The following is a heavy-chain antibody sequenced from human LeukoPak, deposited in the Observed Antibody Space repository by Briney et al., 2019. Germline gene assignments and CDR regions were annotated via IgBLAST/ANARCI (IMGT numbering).Heavy chain of an antibody. Sequence: SETLSLTCTVSGGSISSGSYYWSWIRQPAGKGLEWIGRIYTSGSTNYNPSLKSRVTISVDTSKNQFSLKLSSVTAADTAVYYCARRRDGYFDYWGQGTLVTVSS. J-gene: IGHJ4*02. CDR1: GGSISSGSYY. V-gene: IGHV4-61*02. D-gene: IGHD5-24*01. CDR3: ARRRDGYFDY. CDR2: IYTSGST.